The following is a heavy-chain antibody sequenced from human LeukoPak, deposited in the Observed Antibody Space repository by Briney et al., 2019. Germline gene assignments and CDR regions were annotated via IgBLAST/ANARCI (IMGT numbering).Heavy chain of an antibody. CDR3: ARELNYYDSSGYTRKGGAFDI. J-gene: IGHJ3*02. D-gene: IGHD3-22*01. Sequence: GGSLRLSCAASGFTFSSYAMSWVRQAPGKGLEWVSAISGSGGSTYYADSVKGRFTISRDNAKNSLYLQMNSLRAEDTAVYYCARELNYYDSSGYTRKGGAFDIWGQGTMVTVSS. CDR2: ISGSGGST. CDR1: GFTFSSYA. V-gene: IGHV3-23*01.